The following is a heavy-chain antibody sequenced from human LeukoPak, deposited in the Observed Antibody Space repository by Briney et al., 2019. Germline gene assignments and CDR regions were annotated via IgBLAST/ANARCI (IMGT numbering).Heavy chain of an antibody. CDR3: ARDGDYNSGYGKDY. D-gene: IGHD5-18*01. J-gene: IGHJ4*02. Sequence: GRSLRLSCAASGFTFSIYAMHWVRQAPGKGLEWVARIASDGSTEHYADSVKGRFSISRDNSRNTLYVQLNSLRPEDTAVYYCARDGDYNSGYGKDYWGQGTLVTVSS. CDR2: IASDGSTE. CDR1: GFTFSIYA. V-gene: IGHV3-30-3*01.